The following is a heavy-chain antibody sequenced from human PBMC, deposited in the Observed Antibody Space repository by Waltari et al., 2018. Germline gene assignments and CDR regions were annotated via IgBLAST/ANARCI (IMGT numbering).Heavy chain of an antibody. CDR2: VDPEDGET. CDR1: GYTFTDYY. Sequence: EVQLVQSGAEVKKPGATVKISCKVSGYTFTDYYMHWVHKAPGKGLEWMGLVDPEDGETIYAEKFQGRVTITADTSTDTAYMELSSLRSEDTAVYYCARGRIAAAGGGYDYWGQGTLVTVSS. J-gene: IGHJ4*02. CDR3: ARGRIAAAGGGYDY. D-gene: IGHD6-13*01. V-gene: IGHV1-69-2*01.